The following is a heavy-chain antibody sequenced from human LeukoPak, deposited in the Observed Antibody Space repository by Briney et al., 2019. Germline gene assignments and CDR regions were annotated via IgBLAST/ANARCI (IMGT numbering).Heavy chain of an antibody. J-gene: IGHJ6*02. CDR3: ARGPRYCSSTSCNYGMDV. Sequence: SVKVSCKAPGGTFSSYAISWVRQAPGQGLEWMGRIIPIFGIANYAQKFQGRVTITADKSTSTAYMELSSLRSEDTAVYYCARGPRYCSSTSCNYGMDVWDQGTTVTVSS. CDR1: GGTFSSYA. D-gene: IGHD2-2*01. V-gene: IGHV1-69*04. CDR2: IIPIFGIA.